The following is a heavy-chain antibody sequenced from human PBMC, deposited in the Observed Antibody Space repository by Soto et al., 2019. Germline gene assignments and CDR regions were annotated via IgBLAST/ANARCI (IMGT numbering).Heavy chain of an antibody. J-gene: IGHJ4*02. CDR2: ISFDGSNE. Sequence: GGSLRLSCAASGFILNSYAMHWVRQAPGKGLEWVAVISFDGSNENFGDSVKGRFALTRDTSKNTLYLHMNDLRAEDTARYYCVKDRAVAGVFDYWGQGTLVTVSS. V-gene: IGHV3-30*18. CDR3: VKDRAVAGVFDY. CDR1: GFILNSYA. D-gene: IGHD6-19*01.